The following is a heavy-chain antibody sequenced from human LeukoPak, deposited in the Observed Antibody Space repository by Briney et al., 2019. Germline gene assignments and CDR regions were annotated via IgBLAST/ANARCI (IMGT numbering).Heavy chain of an antibody. CDR1: GFTFSDYY. CDR2: ISSSGSTI. Sequence: GGSLRLSCAASGFTFSDYYMSWIRQAPGKGLEWVSYISSSGSTIYYADSVKGRFTISRDNAKNSLYLQMNSLRAEDTAVYYCARDLDIQAVAGNWFDPWGQGTLVTVSS. D-gene: IGHD6-19*01. V-gene: IGHV3-11*01. CDR3: ARDLDIQAVAGNWFDP. J-gene: IGHJ5*02.